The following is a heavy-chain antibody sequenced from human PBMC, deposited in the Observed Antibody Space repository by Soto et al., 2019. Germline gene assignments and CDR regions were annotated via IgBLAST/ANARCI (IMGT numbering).Heavy chain of an antibody. V-gene: IGHV1-18*01. Sequence: QVQLLQSGAEVKKPGASVKVSCKASGYTFTSYGISWVRQAPGQGLGWMGWISTFNSHTDYAPKVQGRVAMTTDRSTGTAYMELRSLRSDDTAVYYCARGPLDYPIPDFDYWGQGTLVTVSS. CDR1: GYTFTSYG. J-gene: IGHJ4*02. CDR3: ARGPLDYPIPDFDY. CDR2: ISTFNSHT. D-gene: IGHD2-8*01.